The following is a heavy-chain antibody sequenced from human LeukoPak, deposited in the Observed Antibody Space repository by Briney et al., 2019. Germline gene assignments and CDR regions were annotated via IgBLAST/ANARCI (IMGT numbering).Heavy chain of an antibody. D-gene: IGHD3-9*01. Sequence: ASVKVSCKASGYTFTGYYMHWVRQAPGQGLEWMGWINPNSGGTNYAQKFQGRVTMTRDTSISTAYMELSRLRSDDTAVYYCARPYYDILTGYSPFDYWGQGTLVTVSS. CDR3: ARPYYDILTGYSPFDY. J-gene: IGHJ4*02. CDR1: GYTFTGYY. CDR2: INPNSGGT. V-gene: IGHV1-2*02.